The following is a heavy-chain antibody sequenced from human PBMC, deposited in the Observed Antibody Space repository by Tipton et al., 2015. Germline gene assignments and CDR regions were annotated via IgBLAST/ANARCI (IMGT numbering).Heavy chain of an antibody. CDR3: AKERTYYGFWSGYYQGAFDS. CDR1: GFTFSTYW. V-gene: IGHV3-74*01. Sequence: SLRLSCAASGFTFSTYWMYWVRQPPGKGLLWVSGISGDGSSSAYAESVKGRFTISRDNAKNTLDLQMNSLRADDTAVYYCAKERTYYGFWSGYYQGAFDSWGQGTLVTVSS. CDR2: ISGDGSSS. D-gene: IGHD3-3*01. J-gene: IGHJ4*02.